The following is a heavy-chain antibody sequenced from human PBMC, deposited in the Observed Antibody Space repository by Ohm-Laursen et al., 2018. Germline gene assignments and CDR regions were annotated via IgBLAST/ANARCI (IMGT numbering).Heavy chain of an antibody. CDR2: ISSSSSTI. CDR1: GFTFSSYS. Sequence: SLRLSCAASGFTFSSYSMNWVRQAPGKGLEWVSSISSSSSTIYYADSVKGRFTISRDNAKNSLYLQMNSLRAEDTAVYYCARIRSKYNFDYWGQGALVTVSS. J-gene: IGHJ4*02. D-gene: IGHD1-1*01. CDR3: ARIRSKYNFDY. V-gene: IGHV3-48*01.